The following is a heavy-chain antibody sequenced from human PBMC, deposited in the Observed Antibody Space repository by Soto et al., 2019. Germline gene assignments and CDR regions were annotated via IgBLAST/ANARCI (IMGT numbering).Heavy chain of an antibody. V-gene: IGHV3-48*03. D-gene: IGHD4-17*01. CDR1: GCTFTFESYE. CDR3: ARDTEGYNGMDV. CDR2: ISSRGHTT. Sequence: SGWFLSLFSEASGCTFTFESYEMNWVRQASGKGLEWVAYISSRGHTTYYADLVKGRFTVSRDNAKNLLFLEMNNLRAEDTAVYYCARDTEGYNGMDVWGQGTTVTVSS. J-gene: IGHJ6*02.